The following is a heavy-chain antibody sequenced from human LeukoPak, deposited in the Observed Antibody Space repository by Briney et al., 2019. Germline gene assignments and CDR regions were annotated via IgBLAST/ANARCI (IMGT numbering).Heavy chain of an antibody. CDR2: IYYSGST. CDR3: ARQERSGSYYPALYYYYYYMDV. Sequence: SETLSLTRTVSGGSISSSSYYWGWIRQPPGKGLEWIGSIYYSGSTYYNPSLKSRVTISVDTSKNQFSLKLSSVTAADTAVYYCARQERSGSYYPALYYYYYYMDVWGKGTTVTISS. V-gene: IGHV4-39*01. J-gene: IGHJ6*03. CDR1: GGSISSSSYY. D-gene: IGHD3-10*01.